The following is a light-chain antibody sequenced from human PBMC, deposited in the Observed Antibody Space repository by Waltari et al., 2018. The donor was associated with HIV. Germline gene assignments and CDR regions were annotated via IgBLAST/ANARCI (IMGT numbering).Light chain of an antibody. CDR1: NIGSKR. V-gene: IGLV3-21*02. Sequence: SYVLTQPPSVSVAPGQTARFTCGGNNIGSKRVYWYQQKPGQAPLLVLFADSDRPSGIPERFSGSNSGNTATLTISRVEAGDEADYYCQVWDSSSDVVFGGGTKLTVL. J-gene: IGLJ2*01. CDR3: QVWDSSSDVV. CDR2: ADS.